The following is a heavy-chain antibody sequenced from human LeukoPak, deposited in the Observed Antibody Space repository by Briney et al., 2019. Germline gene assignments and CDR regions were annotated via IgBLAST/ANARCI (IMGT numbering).Heavy chain of an antibody. J-gene: IGHJ4*02. D-gene: IGHD3-16*02. CDR3: ARAPNTIPNYVWGSYRYTQSPYFDY. V-gene: IGHV4-30-4*01. CDR2: IYYSGST. CDR1: GGSISSGDYY. Sequence: SQSLSLTCTVSGGSISSGDYYWSWIRQPRGKGLEWIGYIYYSGSTYYNPSLKSRVTISVDTSKNQFSLKLSSVTAADTAVYYCARAPNTIPNYVWGSYRYTQSPYFDYWGQGTLVTVSS.